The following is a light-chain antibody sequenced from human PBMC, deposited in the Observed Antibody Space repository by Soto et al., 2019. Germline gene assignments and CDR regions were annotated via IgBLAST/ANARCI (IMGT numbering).Light chain of an antibody. J-gene: IGLJ1*01. CDR1: SSDVGTYNY. Sequence: QSGLTQPASVSGSPGQSITISCTGTSSDVGTYNYVSWYQHHPGKAPKLIIYEVSNRPSGVSNRFSGSKSGSTASLTISGLQAEDEADYPCTSYTRDPAIVFGTGTKVTVL. CDR2: EVS. V-gene: IGLV2-14*01. CDR3: TSYTRDPAIV.